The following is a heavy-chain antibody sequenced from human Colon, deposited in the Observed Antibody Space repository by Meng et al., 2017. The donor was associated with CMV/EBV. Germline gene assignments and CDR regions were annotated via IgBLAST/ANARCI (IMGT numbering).Heavy chain of an antibody. CDR1: GGSFSGYY. Sequence: LRLSCAVYGGSFSGYYWSWIRQPPGKGLEWIGEINHSGSTNYNPSLKSRVTISVDTSKNQFSLKLSSVTAADTAVYYCARGGTYYDFWSGYRAWFDPWGQGTLVTVSS. CDR2: INHSGST. CDR3: ARGGTYYDFWSGYRAWFDP. V-gene: IGHV4-34*01. D-gene: IGHD3-3*01. J-gene: IGHJ5*02.